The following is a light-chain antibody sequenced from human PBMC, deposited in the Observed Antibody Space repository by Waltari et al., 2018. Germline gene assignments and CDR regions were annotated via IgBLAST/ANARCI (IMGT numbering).Light chain of an antibody. V-gene: IGKV1-17*01. CDR2: YAT. CDR1: QGISSY. J-gene: IGKJ4*01. CDR3: QQYHSLPLT. Sequence: DIQMTQSPPSLSAYVGDRVTITCRASQGISSYLNWYQQKPGKAPKVLMYYATRLETGVPSRFSGSASGTEFTLIINSLQPEDFATYYCQQYHSLPLTFGGGTKVEIK.